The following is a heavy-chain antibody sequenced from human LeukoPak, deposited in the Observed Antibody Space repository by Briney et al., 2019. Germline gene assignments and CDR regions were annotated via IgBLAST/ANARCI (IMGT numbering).Heavy chain of an antibody. CDR3: ARDSALSIGYCSGGSCYWGYRYYYYYMDV. V-gene: IGHV3-74*01. CDR1: GFTFSSYW. D-gene: IGHD2-15*01. J-gene: IGHJ6*03. CDR2: INSDGSST. Sequence: GGSLRLSCAASGFTFSSYWMHWVRQAPGKGLVWVSRINSDGSSTSYAGSVKGRFTISRDNAKNTLYLQMNSLRAEDTAVYYCARDSALSIGYCSGGSCYWGYRYYYYYMDVWGKGTTVTISS.